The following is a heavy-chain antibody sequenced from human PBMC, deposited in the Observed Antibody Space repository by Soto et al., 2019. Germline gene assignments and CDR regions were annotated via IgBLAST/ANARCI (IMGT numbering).Heavy chain of an antibody. Sequence: EVQLVQSGAEVKKPGESLRISCRGSGYKFTSYWISWVRQMPGKGLEWMGKIDPSDSYTKYSPSFEGHVTMSVDKSNITAYLQWSSLKASDTAMYFCTRSLLQGWFDPWGQGTLVTVSS. D-gene: IGHD4-4*01. CDR1: GYKFTSYW. CDR3: TRSLLQGWFDP. V-gene: IGHV5-10-1*01. CDR2: IDPSDSYT. J-gene: IGHJ5*02.